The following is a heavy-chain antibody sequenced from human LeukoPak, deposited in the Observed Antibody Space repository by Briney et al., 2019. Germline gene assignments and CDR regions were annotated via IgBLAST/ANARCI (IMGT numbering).Heavy chain of an antibody. V-gene: IGHV1-69*13. CDR1: GGTFSSYG. J-gene: IGHJ4*02. CDR2: IIPIFGTA. D-gene: IGHD2-21*01. Sequence: RASVKVSCKASGGTFSSYGISWVRQAPGQGLEWMGGIIPIFGTANYAQKLQGRVTITADESTSTAYMELSSLRSEDTAVYYCARGRAYCGGDCYFDYWGQGTLVTVSS. CDR3: ARGRAYCGGDCYFDY.